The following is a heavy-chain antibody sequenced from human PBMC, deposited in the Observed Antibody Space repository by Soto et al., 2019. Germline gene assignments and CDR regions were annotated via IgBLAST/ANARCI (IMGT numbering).Heavy chain of an antibody. Sequence: SETLSLTCTVSGGSVSSGSNYWSWVRQPPGKGLEWIGYIYYSGSTNYNPSLKSRVTISVDTSTNPFSVKLTPLTAADSAVYYCARFNPGRYLGYWGQGTLLTVSS. J-gene: IGHJ4*02. CDR1: GGSVSSGSNY. V-gene: IGHV4-61*01. CDR2: IYYSGST. CDR3: ARFNPGRYLGY. D-gene: IGHD1-26*01.